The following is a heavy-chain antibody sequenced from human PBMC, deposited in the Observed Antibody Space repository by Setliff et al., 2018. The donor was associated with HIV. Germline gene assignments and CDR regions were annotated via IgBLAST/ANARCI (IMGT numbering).Heavy chain of an antibody. CDR3: AKITPQPHYYYYVDV. CDR1: GYIFSTYG. D-gene: IGHD3-16*01. J-gene: IGHJ6*03. V-gene: IGHV1-18*01. CDR2: IGASNGNT. Sequence: ASVKVSCKASGYIFSTYGISWVRQAPGQGLEWMGWIGASNGNTHYAQKVQGRVTLTTDTSTNTAYMELRSLRSDDAAVYYCAKITPQPHYYYYVDVWGKGTTVTVS.